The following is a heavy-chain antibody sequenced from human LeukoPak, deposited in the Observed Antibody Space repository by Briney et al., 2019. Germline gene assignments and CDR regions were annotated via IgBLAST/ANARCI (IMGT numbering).Heavy chain of an antibody. CDR1: GFTFSTYA. D-gene: IGHD2-2*01. CDR3: ARDASDIVVVPAAVGPFDL. CDR2: ISGNGVAT. V-gene: IGHV3-64*01. Sequence: GGSLGLSCAASGFTFSTYAMYWVRRTPGKGLEYVSVISGNGVATHYATSVRGRFTISRDNSKNTLCLQMDSLRDEDMAVYYCARDASDIVVVPAAVGPFDLWGQGTLVTVSS. J-gene: IGHJ4*02.